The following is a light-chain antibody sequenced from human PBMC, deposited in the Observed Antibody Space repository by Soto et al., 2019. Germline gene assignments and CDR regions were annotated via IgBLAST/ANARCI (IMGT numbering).Light chain of an antibody. J-gene: IGLJ2*01. CDR1: SSNIGAGYD. CDR2: GDN. Sequence: QSVLTQPPSVSGAPGQRVTISCTGSSSNIGAGYDVQWYQQLPGTAPKLLIYGDNKRPSGVPDRFSGSKSGTSASLAITGLQAEDEADYYCQSYDSSLSGYVVFGGGTKLTVL. CDR3: QSYDSSLSGYVV. V-gene: IGLV1-40*01.